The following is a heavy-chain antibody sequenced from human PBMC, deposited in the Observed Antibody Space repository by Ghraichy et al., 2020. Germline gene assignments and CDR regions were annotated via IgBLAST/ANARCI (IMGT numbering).Heavy chain of an antibody. V-gene: IGHV3-30*02. CDR3: AKDSKSGVSGPRIPNQTFDP. J-gene: IGHJ5*02. D-gene: IGHD5-12*01. Sequence: GGSLRLSCAASGFTFSSYGMHWVRQAPGKGLEWVAFIRYDGSNKYYADSVKGRFTISRDNSKNTLYLQMNSLRAEDTAVYYCAKDSKSGVSGPRIPNQTFDPWGQGTLVTVSS. CDR1: GFTFSSYG. CDR2: IRYDGSNK.